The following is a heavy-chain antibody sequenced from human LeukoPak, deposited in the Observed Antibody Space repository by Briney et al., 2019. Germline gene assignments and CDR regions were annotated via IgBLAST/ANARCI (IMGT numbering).Heavy chain of an antibody. D-gene: IGHD3-22*01. CDR2: VTRSGDDT. V-gene: IGHV3-23*01. Sequence: GGSLRLSCEASRFTFSNYAMSWVRQAPEMGLEWVAAVTRSGDDTYYADSVKGRFTIFRDNSKYTLSLQMNSLRPDDTAVYYCAKLGIGEHEISGYFYETQSSGVDIWGQGTMVIVSS. CDR1: RFTFSNYA. J-gene: IGHJ3*02. CDR3: AKLGIGEHEISGYFYETQSSGVDI.